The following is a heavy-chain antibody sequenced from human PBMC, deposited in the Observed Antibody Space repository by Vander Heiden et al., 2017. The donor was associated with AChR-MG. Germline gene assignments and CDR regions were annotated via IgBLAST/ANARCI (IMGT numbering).Heavy chain of an antibody. CDR1: GLTFGNSA. CDR2: ISGSGAST. D-gene: IGHD2-21*02. J-gene: IGHJ4*02. CDR3: AKGRSSWYSSFDY. Sequence: EVQLLESGGGLVQPGGSLRLPCAASGLTFGNSAMSWVRQAPGKGLEWVSVISGSGASTYYADSVEGRFTISRDNSKNTLYLQMNSLRAEDTAVYYCAKGRSSWYSSFDYWGQGTLVTVSS. V-gene: IGHV3-23*01.